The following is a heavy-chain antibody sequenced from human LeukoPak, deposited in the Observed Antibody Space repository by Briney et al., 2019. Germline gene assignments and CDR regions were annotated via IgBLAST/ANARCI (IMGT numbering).Heavy chain of an antibody. J-gene: IGHJ6*03. CDR3: ARGPRGDYYYMDV. V-gene: IGHV4-34*01. CDR1: GGSFSGYY. CDR2: INHRGRT. Sequence: SETLSLTCAVYGGSFSGYYWSWIRQPPGKGREWIGEINHRGRTNYNPPLKRRVSISVDPSKNQFSLKLSSVTAADTAVYYCARGPRGDYYYMDVWGKGTTVTVSS. D-gene: IGHD6-25*01.